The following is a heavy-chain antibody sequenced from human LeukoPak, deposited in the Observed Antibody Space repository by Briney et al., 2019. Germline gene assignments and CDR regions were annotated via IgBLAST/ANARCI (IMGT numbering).Heavy chain of an antibody. V-gene: IGHV3-21*01. CDR1: GFSFSTST. CDR2: ISSSSGYI. CDR3: ARDSETRTTYYDILTGYSNFDY. Sequence: PGGSLRLSCAASGFSFSTSTMNWVRQAPGKGLEWVSSISSSSGYIYYADSVKGRFTISRDNAKNSLYLQMNSLRAEDTAVYYCARDSETRTTYYDILTGYSNFDYWGQGTLVTVSS. D-gene: IGHD3-9*01. J-gene: IGHJ4*02.